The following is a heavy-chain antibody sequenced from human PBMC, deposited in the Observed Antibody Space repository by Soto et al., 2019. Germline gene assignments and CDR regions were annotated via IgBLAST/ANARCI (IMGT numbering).Heavy chain of an antibody. J-gene: IGHJ4*02. D-gene: IGHD4-17*01. V-gene: IGHV4-39*07. Sequence: SETLSLTCTVSGASISGTNYYWDWIRQPPGKGLEWVGSISYSGSTYYSPSLKSRVTISVDLSKNQFSLRLSSVTTADTALYYCARTTAVPNTLRSRYFFDYWGQGTLVTVS. CDR1: GASISGTNYY. CDR3: ARTTAVPNTLRSRYFFDY. CDR2: ISYSGST.